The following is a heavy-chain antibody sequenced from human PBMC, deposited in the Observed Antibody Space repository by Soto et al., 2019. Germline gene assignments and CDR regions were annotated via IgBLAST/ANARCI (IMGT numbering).Heavy chain of an antibody. J-gene: IGHJ4*02. CDR2: ISYDATNK. CDR3: AKDKMDYGLFDS. V-gene: IGHV3-30*18. CDR1: GFTFSSYG. Sequence: QVHLVESGGGVVQPGRSQRLSCAASGFTFSSYGMHWVRQAPGEGLEWVAFISYDATNKYYADSVRGRFTISRDNSKNTLNLQLNSLRVEDTALYYCAKDKMDYGLFDSWGQGTLVTVSS. D-gene: IGHD4-17*01.